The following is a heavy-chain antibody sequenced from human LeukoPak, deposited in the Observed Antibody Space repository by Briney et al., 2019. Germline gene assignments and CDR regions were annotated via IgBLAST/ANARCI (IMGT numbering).Heavy chain of an antibody. CDR1: GGTFSSYG. CDR2: ISAYNGNT. V-gene: IGHV1-18*01. D-gene: IGHD3-10*01. Sequence: ASVKVSCKASGGTFSSYGISWVRQAPGQGLEWMGWISAYNGNTNYAQKLQGRVTMTTDTSTSTAYMELSSLRSEDTAVYYCASDGGGFTMVRGVLWYYFDYWGQGTLVTVSS. CDR3: ASDGGGFTMVRGVLWYYFDY. J-gene: IGHJ4*02.